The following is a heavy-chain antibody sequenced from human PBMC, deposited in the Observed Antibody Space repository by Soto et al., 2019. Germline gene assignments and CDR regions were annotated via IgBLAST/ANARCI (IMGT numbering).Heavy chain of an antibody. CDR2: INHSGST. CDR1: GGSFSGYY. CDR3: ARGLWAVAFLWSTYFDY. V-gene: IGHV4-34*01. D-gene: IGHD3-10*01. Sequence: SETLSLTCAVYGGSFSGYYWSWIRQPPGKGLEWIGEINHSGSTNYNPSLKSRVTISVDTSKNQFSLKLSSVTAADTAVYYCARGLWAVAFLWSTYFDYWGQGTLVTVSS. J-gene: IGHJ4*02.